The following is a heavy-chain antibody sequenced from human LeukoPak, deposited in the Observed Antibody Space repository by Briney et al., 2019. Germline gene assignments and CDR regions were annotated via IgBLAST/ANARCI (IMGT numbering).Heavy chain of an antibody. V-gene: IGHV3-53*01. J-gene: IGHJ6*03. Sequence: PGGSLRLSCAASGFNVITSYMSWVRQFPGKGLEWASVIYSGGNTYHIDSVKGRFTISRDNSKNTLFLQMNSLRAEDTAIYYCARGSNYMDVWGKGTTVTVSS. CDR3: ARGSNYMDV. CDR1: GFNVITSY. CDR2: IYSGGNT. D-gene: IGHD4-11*01.